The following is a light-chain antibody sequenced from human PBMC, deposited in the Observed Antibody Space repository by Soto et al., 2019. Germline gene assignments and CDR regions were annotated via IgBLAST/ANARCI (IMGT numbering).Light chain of an antibody. CDR1: SDDIGIYNY. V-gene: IGLV2-8*01. J-gene: IGLJ2*01. CDR2: EVD. CDR3: SPFVHKNNLS. Sequence: QSVLTQPPSASGSPGQTVTISCTGTSDDIGIYNYVSWYQQHAGNVPKLIIFEVDKRPSGVPNRSSGSKSGNTASLTISGLRAEDEADYYCSPFVHKNNLSVGGGTK.